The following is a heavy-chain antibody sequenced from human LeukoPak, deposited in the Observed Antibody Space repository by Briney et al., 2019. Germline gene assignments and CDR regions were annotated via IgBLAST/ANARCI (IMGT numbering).Heavy chain of an antibody. CDR2: ISVYNGNT. D-gene: IGHD6-13*01. CDR1: GYTFTTYG. CDR3: ARDHSSSCQLFDY. J-gene: IGHJ4*02. V-gene: IGHV1-18*01. Sequence: GASVKVSCKASGYTFTTYGISWVRQAPGQGLEWMGWISVYNGNTNFAQKLQGRVTMTTDTSTTTAYMELRNLRSDDTAVYYCARDHSSSCQLFDYWGQGTLVTVSS.